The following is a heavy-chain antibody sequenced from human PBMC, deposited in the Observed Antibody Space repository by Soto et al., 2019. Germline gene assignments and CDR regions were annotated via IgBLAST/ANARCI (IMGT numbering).Heavy chain of an antibody. CDR2: ISSSRSYI. CDR1: GFTFSSYS. J-gene: IGHJ6*02. D-gene: IGHD3-9*01. Sequence: EVLLVESGGGVVQPGGSLRLSCAASGFTFSSYSMNWVREAPGKGLECVSSISSSRSYIYYADSVKGRFTISRDNAKNSLYLQINSLRAENMAVYYCARDGADILTGNYYYYGTDVWGQGTTFNVS. V-gene: IGHV3-21*01. CDR3: ARDGADILTGNYYYYGTDV.